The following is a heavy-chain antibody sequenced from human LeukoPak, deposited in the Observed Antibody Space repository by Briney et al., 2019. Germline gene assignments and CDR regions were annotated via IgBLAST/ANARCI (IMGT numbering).Heavy chain of an antibody. CDR2: IYYSGST. J-gene: IGHJ2*01. Sequence: SETLSLTCTVSGGSISSGGYYWSWIRQHPGKGLEWIGYIYYSGSTYYNPSLKSRVTISVDTSKNQFSLKLSSVTAADTAVYYCARVGGGSYRYFDLWGRGTLVTVSS. CDR1: GGSISSGGYY. V-gene: IGHV4-31*03. CDR3: ARVGGGSYRYFDL. D-gene: IGHD1-26*01.